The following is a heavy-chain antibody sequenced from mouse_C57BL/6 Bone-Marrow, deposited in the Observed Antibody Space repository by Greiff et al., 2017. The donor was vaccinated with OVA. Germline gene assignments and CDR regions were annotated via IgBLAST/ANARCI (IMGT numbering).Heavy chain of an antibody. J-gene: IGHJ1*03. CDR3: AREGDFHWYFDV. CDR2: INPYNGGT. CDR1: GYTFTDYY. V-gene: IGHV1-19*01. D-gene: IGHD3-3*01. Sequence: VQLKQSGPVLVKPGASVKMSCKASGYTFTDYYMNWVKQSHGKSLEWIGVINPYNGGTSYNQKFKGKATLTVDKSSSTAYMELNSLTSEDSAVSYCAREGDFHWYFDVWGTGTTVTVSS.